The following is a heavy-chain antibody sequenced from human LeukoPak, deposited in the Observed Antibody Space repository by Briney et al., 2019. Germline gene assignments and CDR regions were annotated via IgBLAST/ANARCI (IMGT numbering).Heavy chain of an antibody. V-gene: IGHV3-74*01. CDR2: INSDGSST. Sequence: GGSLRLSCAASGFTLSNYWMHWVRQAPGKGLVWVSCINSDGSSTSHADSVKGRFTISRDNAKNTLYLQMNSLRAEDTAVYYCARGGDYSSSSTDFWGQGTLVTVSS. J-gene: IGHJ4*02. CDR1: GFTLSNYW. CDR3: ARGGDYSSSSTDF. D-gene: IGHD6-6*01.